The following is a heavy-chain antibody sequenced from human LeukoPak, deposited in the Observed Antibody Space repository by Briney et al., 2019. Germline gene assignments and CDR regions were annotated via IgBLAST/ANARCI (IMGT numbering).Heavy chain of an antibody. CDR3: AKDVGKWESLHFFDY. D-gene: IGHD1-26*01. CDR2: ISGSGAST. Sequence: PGGSLRLSCLTSGFTFSTNAMICVRQSPGKGLEWFSGISGSGASTYYADSVTGRFTISRDNSRNTLYLQMNSLRGDDTAVYYCAKDVGKWESLHFFDYWGQGTLVTVSS. V-gene: IGHV3-23*01. J-gene: IGHJ4*02. CDR1: GFTFSTNA.